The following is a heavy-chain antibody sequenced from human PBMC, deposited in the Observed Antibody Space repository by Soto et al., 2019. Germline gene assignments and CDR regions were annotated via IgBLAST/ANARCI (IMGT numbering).Heavy chain of an antibody. Sequence: SQTLSLPCAISGDSVSSNSAAWNWIRQSPSRGLEWLGRTYYRSKWYNDYAVSVKSRITINPDTSKNQFSLQLNSVTPEDTAVYYCARAITMIVVTDYYYGMDVWGQGTTVTVSS. D-gene: IGHD3-22*01. CDR1: GDSVSSNSAA. V-gene: IGHV6-1*01. CDR3: ARAITMIVVTDYYYGMDV. CDR2: TYYRSKWYN. J-gene: IGHJ6*02.